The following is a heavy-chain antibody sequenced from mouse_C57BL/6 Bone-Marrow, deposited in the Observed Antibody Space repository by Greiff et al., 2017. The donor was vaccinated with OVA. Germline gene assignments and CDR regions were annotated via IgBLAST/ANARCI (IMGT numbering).Heavy chain of an antibody. V-gene: IGHV1-74*01. CDR2: IHPSDSDT. J-gene: IGHJ4*01. Sequence: VQLQQPGAELVKPGASVKVSCKASGYTFTSYWMHWVKQRPGKGLEWIGRIHPSDSDTNYNQKFKGKATLTVDKSSSTAYMQLSSLTSEDSAVYYCAIRTGTANYAMDYWGQGTSVTVSS. CDR1: GYTFTSYW. D-gene: IGHD4-1*01. CDR3: AIRTGTANYAMDY.